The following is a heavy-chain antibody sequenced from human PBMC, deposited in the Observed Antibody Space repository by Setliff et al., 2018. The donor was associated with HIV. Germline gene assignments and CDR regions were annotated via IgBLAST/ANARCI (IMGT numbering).Heavy chain of an antibody. Sequence: SETLSLTCTVSGDSITSGNFFWSWIRQSPGKGLEWIGYIYFSGSATHNPTLKSPVSISVDTSRNQFYLTITSVTAAGTAVYYCARGRVFCDGDSCYHFDYWGRGILVTVSS. J-gene: IGHJ4*02. CDR3: ARGRVFCDGDSCYHFDY. CDR2: IYFSGSA. D-gene: IGHD2-21*02. V-gene: IGHV4-31*01. CDR1: GDSITSGNFF.